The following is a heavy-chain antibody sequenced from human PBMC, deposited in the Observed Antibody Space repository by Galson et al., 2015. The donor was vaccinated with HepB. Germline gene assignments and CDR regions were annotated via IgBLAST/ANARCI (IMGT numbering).Heavy chain of an antibody. D-gene: IGHD3-22*01. CDR2: MHYSGST. CDR1: GGSINSSNYY. Sequence: ETLSLTCTVSGGSINSSNYYWVWIRQSPGKGLEWIGSMHYSGSTYQNPSPKSRVTISIDTSKNQFSLKLSSVTAADTAVYSCARDSAYSMIVVVPYWYFDLWGRGTLVTVSS. CDR3: ARDSAYSMIVVVPYWYFDL. V-gene: IGHV4-39*07. J-gene: IGHJ2*01.